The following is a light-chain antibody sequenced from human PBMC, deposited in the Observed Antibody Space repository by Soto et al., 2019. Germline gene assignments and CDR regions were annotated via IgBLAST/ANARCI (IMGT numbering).Light chain of an antibody. CDR2: DHS. V-gene: IGLV1-40*01. CDR1: SSNIGAGYD. CDR3: QSYDSSLSTWV. J-gene: IGLJ3*02. Sequence: QSVLTQPPSVSGAPGQRVTISCTGSSSNIGAGYDVHWYQQLPGTAPKLLIYDHSNRPSGVXXXFSVSKSGTSASLAITGXXAEDEADXYCQSYDSSLSTWVFGGGTKLTV.